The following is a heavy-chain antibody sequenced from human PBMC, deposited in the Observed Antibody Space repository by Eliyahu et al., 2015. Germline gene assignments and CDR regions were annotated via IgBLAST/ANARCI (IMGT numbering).Heavy chain of an antibody. V-gene: IGHV3-30*18. CDR2: ISYDGSNK. J-gene: IGHJ4*02. Sequence: QVQLVESGGGVVQPGRSLRLSCAASGFTFSSYGMHWVRQAPGKGLEWVAVISYDGSNKYYADSVKGRFTISRDNSKNTLYLQMNSLRAEDTAVYYCAKDQAARRGSYLDYWGQGTLVTVSS. D-gene: IGHD1-26*01. CDR1: GFTFSSYG. CDR3: AKDQAARRGSYLDY.